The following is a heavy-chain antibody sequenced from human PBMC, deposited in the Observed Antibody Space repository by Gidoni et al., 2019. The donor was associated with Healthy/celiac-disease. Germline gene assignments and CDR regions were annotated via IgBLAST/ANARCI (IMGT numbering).Heavy chain of an antibody. CDR3: AASVSGAALGY. J-gene: IGHJ4*02. CDR1: GYTLTGYY. CDR2: INPVCGGT. V-gene: IGHV1-2*06. D-gene: IGHD3-10*01. Sequence: QVQLVQPGAEVKKPGAAVKVSCKAAGYTLTGYYMHWVRQAPGQGLEWMGRINPVCGGTNYARMFQCRVTMPRDTSISTAYMELSRLRSDDTAVYYCAASVSGAALGYCGQGTLVTVSS.